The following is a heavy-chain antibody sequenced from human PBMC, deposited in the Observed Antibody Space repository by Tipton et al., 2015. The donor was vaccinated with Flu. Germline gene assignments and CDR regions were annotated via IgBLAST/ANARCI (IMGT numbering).Heavy chain of an antibody. V-gene: IGHV3-23*01. D-gene: IGHD1-26*01. Sequence: SLRLSCAASGFSVSRNYMSWVRQAPRKGLEWVSFISGSGISKYYADVVKGRFTISRDNSKNTLYLQMSSLRAEDTAVYFCAKIDTSTWALNEYFRHWGQGALVTVSS. CDR2: ISGSGISK. CDR3: AKIDTSTWALNEYFRH. J-gene: IGHJ1*01. CDR1: GFSVSRNY.